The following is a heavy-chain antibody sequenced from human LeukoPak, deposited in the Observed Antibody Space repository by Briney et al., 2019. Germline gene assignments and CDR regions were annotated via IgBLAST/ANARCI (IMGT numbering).Heavy chain of an antibody. Sequence: PGGSLRLSCAASGFTFSSYSMNRVRQAPGKGLEWVSSISSSSSYIYYADSVKGRFTISRDNAKNSLYLQMNSLRAEDTAVYYCARGAYYDFWSGYLPEFDYWGQGTLVTVSS. CDR2: ISSSSSYI. V-gene: IGHV3-21*01. D-gene: IGHD3-3*01. CDR3: ARGAYYDFWSGYLPEFDY. J-gene: IGHJ4*02. CDR1: GFTFSSYS.